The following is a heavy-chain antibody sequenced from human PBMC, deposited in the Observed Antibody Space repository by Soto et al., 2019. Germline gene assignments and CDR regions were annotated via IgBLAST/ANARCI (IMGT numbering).Heavy chain of an antibody. CDR2: ISGSGGST. CDR1: GFTFSSYA. V-gene: IGHV3-23*01. J-gene: IGHJ6*03. D-gene: IGHD3-10*01. Sequence: GGSLRLSCAASGFTFSSYAMSWVRQAPGKGLEWVSAISGSGGSTYYADSVKGRFTISRDNSKNTLYLQMNSLRAEDTAVYYCAKGFARITMVRGCCYMDVWGKGTTVTVSS. CDR3: AKGFARITMVRGCCYMDV.